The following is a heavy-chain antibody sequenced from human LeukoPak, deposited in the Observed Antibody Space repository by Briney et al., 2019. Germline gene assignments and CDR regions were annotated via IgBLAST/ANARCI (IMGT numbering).Heavy chain of an antibody. J-gene: IGHJ4*02. CDR1: GITLSNYG. CDR2: ISDSGGRT. D-gene: IGHD3-22*01. Sequence: GGSLRLSCAVSGITLSNYGMSWVRQAPGKGLQWVAGISDSGGRTIYADSVKGRFTISRDNPKNTLILQMNSLRPEDTALYFCAKRGVVIRVILVGFHKEAYYFDSWGQGALVTVSS. V-gene: IGHV3-23*01. CDR3: AKRGVVIRVILVGFHKEAYYFDS.